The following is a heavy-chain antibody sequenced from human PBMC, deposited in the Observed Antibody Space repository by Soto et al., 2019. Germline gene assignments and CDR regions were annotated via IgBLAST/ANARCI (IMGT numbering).Heavy chain of an antibody. V-gene: IGHV4-4*07. D-gene: IGHD6-19*01. CDR2: ISTSGIT. J-gene: IGHJ5*02. CDR1: GASISSYF. CDR3: AREAGPGRWFDP. Sequence: PSETLSLTCTVSGASISSYFWTWIRQPAGKGLDWIGRISTSGITNYNPSLKSRVTMSVDTSKNHFSLNLSSVTAADTAVYYCAREAGPGRWFDPWGQGTLVTVSS.